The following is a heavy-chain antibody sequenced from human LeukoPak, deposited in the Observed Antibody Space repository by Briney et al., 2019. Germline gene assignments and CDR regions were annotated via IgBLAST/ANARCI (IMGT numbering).Heavy chain of an antibody. CDR1: GFTFSNYG. J-gene: IGHJ6*02. CDR3: AKGVVAATNAAYYGMDV. Sequence: GRSLRLSCAASGFTFSNYGMHWVRQAPGKGLEWVTVISYDESDKYYADSVKGRFTISRDNSKNTLYLQMNSLRPEDTAVYYCAKGVVAATNAAYYGMDVWGQGTTVTVSS. D-gene: IGHD2-15*01. CDR2: ISYDESDK. V-gene: IGHV3-30*18.